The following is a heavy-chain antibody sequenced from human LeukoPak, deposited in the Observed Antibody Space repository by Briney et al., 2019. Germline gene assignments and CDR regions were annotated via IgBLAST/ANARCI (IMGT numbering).Heavy chain of an antibody. J-gene: IGHJ5*02. D-gene: IGHD6-13*01. CDR2: NGFDGSKE. CDR3: ARMGIAAAAHWFDP. V-gene: IGHV3-30*02. CDR1: GFIFTTYG. Sequence: GGSLRLSCVASGFIFTTYGMHCPRQAPGRGVEWVAFNGFDGSKEDYGDSVKGRFTISRDNSKNTLYLQMNSLRLEDTAVYYCARMGIAAAAHWFDPWGQGTLVTV.